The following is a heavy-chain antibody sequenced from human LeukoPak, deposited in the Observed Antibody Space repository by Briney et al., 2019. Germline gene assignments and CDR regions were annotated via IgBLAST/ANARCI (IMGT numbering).Heavy chain of an antibody. CDR1: GGSISSYY. V-gene: IGHV4-4*07. CDR3: AREMYAPYYDILTGYSNYYYYYGMDV. CDR2: IYTSGST. D-gene: IGHD3-9*01. Sequence: SETLSLTCTVSGGSISSYYWSWIRQPAGKGLEWIGRIYTSGSTNYNPSLKSRVTMSVDTSKNQFSLKLSSVTAADTAVYYCAREMYAPYYDILTGYSNYYYYYGMDVWGQGTTVTVSS. J-gene: IGHJ6*02.